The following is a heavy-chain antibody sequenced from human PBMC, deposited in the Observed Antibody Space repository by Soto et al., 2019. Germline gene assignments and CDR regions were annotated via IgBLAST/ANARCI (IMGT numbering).Heavy chain of an antibody. CDR2: ISTSIDAT. CDR3: AKDRTVAARHFDY. V-gene: IGHV3-23*01. Sequence: GGSLRLSCAASGFAFSNYAMPWVCQAPGKGLEWVSSISTSIDATYYADSVKGRFTISRDDSKNTLYLQMNSLRAEDSAVYYCAKDRTVAARHFDYWGQGTQVTVSS. CDR1: GFAFSNYA. J-gene: IGHJ4*02. D-gene: IGHD6-6*01.